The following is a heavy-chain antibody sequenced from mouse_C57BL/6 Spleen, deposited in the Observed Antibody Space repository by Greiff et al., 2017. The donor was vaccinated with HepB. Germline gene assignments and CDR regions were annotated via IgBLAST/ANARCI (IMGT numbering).Heavy chain of an antibody. CDR2: IYPSDSET. CDR1: GYTFTSYW. CDR3: ARSTVVDAMDY. Sequence: QVQLQQSGAELVRPGSSVKLSCKASGYTFTSYWMDWVKQRPGQGLEWIGNIYPSDSETHYNQKFKDKATLTVDKSSSTAYMQLSSLTSEDSAVYYCARSTVVDAMDYWGQGTSVTVSS. V-gene: IGHV1-61*01. J-gene: IGHJ4*01. D-gene: IGHD1-1*01.